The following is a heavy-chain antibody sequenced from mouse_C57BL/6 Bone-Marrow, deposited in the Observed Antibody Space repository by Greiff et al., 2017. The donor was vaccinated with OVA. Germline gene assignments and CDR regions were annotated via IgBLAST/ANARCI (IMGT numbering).Heavy chain of an antibody. CDR2: ISYDGSN. D-gene: IGHD1-1*01. CDR3: ARETYYYGTLYAMDY. Sequence: EVKLMESGPGLVKPSQSLSLTCSVTGYSITSGYYWNWIRQFPGNKLEWMGYISYDGSNNYNPSLKNRISITRDTSKNQFFLKLNSVTTEDTATYYCARETYYYGTLYAMDYWGQGTSVTVSS. V-gene: IGHV3-6*01. J-gene: IGHJ4*01. CDR1: GYSITSGYY.